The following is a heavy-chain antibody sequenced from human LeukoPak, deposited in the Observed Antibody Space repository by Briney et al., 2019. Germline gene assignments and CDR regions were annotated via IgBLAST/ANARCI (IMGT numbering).Heavy chain of an antibody. Sequence: GRSLRLSCAASGFTFDDYAMHWVRQAPGKGLEWVSGISWNSGSIGYADSVKGRFTISRDNAKNSLCLQMNSLRAEDTALYYCAKANYYDSSGYYYVDAFDIWGQGTMVTVSS. V-gene: IGHV3-9*01. D-gene: IGHD3-22*01. J-gene: IGHJ3*02. CDR2: ISWNSGSI. CDR1: GFTFDDYA. CDR3: AKANYYDSSGYYYVDAFDI.